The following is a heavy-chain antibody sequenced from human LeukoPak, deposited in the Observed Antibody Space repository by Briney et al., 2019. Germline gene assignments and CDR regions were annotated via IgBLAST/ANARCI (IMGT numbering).Heavy chain of an antibody. CDR3: ARAGLARGAYYYYGMDV. CDR2: IYYSGST. CDR1: GGSISSSSYY. D-gene: IGHD3-16*01. V-gene: IGHV4-39*07. J-gene: IGHJ6*02. Sequence: SETLSLTCTVSGGSISSSSYYWGWIRQPPGKGLEWTGSIYYSGSTYYNPSLKSRVTISVDTSKNQFSLKLSSVTAADTAVYYCARAGLARGAYYYYGMDVWGQGTTVTVSS.